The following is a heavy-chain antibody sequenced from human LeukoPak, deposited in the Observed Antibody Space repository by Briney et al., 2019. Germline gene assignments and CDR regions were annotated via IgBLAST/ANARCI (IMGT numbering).Heavy chain of an antibody. CDR1: GGSISSKNW. CDR2: IYHTEVT. Sequence: PSGTLSLTCAVSGGSISSKNWWSWVRPSPGTGLEWIGEIYHTEVTNYNPSLQSRATISLDKSKNQFYLRLNSMTAADTAVYYCARAISDGGVTWFDLWGLG. V-gene: IGHV4-4*02. J-gene: IGHJ5*02. D-gene: IGHD3-3*01. CDR3: ARAISDGGVTWFDL.